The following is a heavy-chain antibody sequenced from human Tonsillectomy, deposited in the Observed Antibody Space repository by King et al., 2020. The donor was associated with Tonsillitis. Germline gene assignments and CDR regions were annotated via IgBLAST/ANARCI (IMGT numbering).Heavy chain of an antibody. V-gene: IGHV4-61*02. D-gene: IGHD2-21*01. CDR2: MYTSGSA. J-gene: IGHJ4*02. CDR3: ASRASTDY. CDR1: GGSINSGSYS. Sequence: VQLQESGPGLVKPSQTLSLTCTVSGGSINSGSYSWGWIRQPAGRGLEWIGRMYTSGSANYNPSLKNRATLPVDTSKNQISLKLSSVTAADTAIYYCASRASTDYWGQGVLVTVSS.